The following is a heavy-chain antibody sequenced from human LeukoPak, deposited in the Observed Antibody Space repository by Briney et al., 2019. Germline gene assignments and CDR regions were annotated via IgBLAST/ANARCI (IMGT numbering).Heavy chain of an antibody. V-gene: IGHV3-23*01. CDR3: AKAMVRGVILPDYCYYYGMDV. J-gene: IGHJ6*02. Sequence: PGGSLRLSCAASGFTFSSYAMSWVRQAPGKGLEWVSAISGSGGSTYYADSVKGRFTISRDNSKNTLYLQMNSLRAEGTAVYYCAKAMVRGVILPDYCYYYGMDVWGQGTTVTVSS. D-gene: IGHD3-10*01. CDR1: GFTFSSYA. CDR2: ISGSGGST.